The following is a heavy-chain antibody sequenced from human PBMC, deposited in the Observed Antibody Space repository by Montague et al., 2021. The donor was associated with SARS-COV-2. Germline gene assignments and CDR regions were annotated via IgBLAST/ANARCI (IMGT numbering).Heavy chain of an antibody. D-gene: IGHD4-11*01. CDR2: ISYGGIA. CDR1: GVSITSTNW. CDR3: AGKVLTVPADY. J-gene: IGHJ4*02. Sequence: SETLSLTCAVSGVSITSTNWWSLVRQPPGKGLEWIWEISYGGIATXNPXLKSRATISMDRSRNLFSLKLSSVTAADTALYYCAGKVLTVPADYWGQGTLVTVS. V-gene: IGHV4-4*02.